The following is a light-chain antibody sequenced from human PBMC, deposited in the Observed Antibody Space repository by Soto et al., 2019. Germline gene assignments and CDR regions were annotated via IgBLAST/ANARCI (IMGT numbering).Light chain of an antibody. CDR2: KAS. CDR3: QEYNAYSMT. V-gene: IGKV1-5*03. J-gene: IGKJ5*01. Sequence: DIQMTPFPSTLSAYVGDRVTITCRASQSISSWLAWYQQKPGKAPKLLIYKASTLETGVPSRLSGSGSGTEFTLSISSLQPDDFGTYYCQEYNAYSMTFGQGTRLEIK. CDR1: QSISSW.